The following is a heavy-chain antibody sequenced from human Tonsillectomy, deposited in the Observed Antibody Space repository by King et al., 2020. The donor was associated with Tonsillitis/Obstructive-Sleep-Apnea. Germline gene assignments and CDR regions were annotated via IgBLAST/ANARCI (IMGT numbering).Heavy chain of an antibody. CDR2: IYYSGST. D-gene: IGHD2-15*01. V-gene: IGHV4-31*03. CDR3: ARDRCSGGSCYPDY. CDR1: GGSISSGGYY. J-gene: IGHJ4*02. Sequence: VQLQESGPGLVKPSQTLSLTCTVSGGSISSGGYYWSWFRQHPGKGREWIGYIYYSGSTYYNPSLKSRVTISVDTSKNQCSLKLSSVTAADTAVYYCARDRCSGGSCYPDYWGQGTLVTVSS.